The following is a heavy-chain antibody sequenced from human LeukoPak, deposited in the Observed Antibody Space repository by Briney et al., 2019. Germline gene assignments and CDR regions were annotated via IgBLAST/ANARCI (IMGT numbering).Heavy chain of an antibody. V-gene: IGHV3-74*01. CDR3: ARDGASGNFDY. D-gene: IGHD2-15*01. CDR1: GLTLSGSW. J-gene: IGHJ4*02. Sequence: QPGGSLRLSCAASGLTLSGSWMHWVRQVPGQGLLWVLLIRSDGSSTYADSVKGRFTNSRDTAKNTLYLQLNSLRAEDTAVYYCARDGASGNFDYWGQGTLVTVSS. CDR2: IRSDGSST.